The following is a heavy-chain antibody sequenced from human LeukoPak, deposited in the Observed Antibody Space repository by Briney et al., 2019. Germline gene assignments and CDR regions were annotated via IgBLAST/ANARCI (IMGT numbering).Heavy chain of an antibody. CDR2: IIPIFGTA. D-gene: IGHD3-10*01. CDR3: ARSESITMVRGVTQKFFDY. CDR1: GGTFINYA. V-gene: IGHV1-69*06. J-gene: IGHJ4*02. Sequence: ASVTVSFKASGGTFINYAISWVRQAPGQGLEWMGGIIPIFGTANYAQKFQGRVTITADKSTSTAYMELSSLRSEDTAVYYFARSESITMVRGVTQKFFDYWGQGTLVTVSS.